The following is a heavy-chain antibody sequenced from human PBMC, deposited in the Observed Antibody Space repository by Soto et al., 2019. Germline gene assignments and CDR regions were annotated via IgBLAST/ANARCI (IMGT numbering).Heavy chain of an antibody. D-gene: IGHD6-19*01. CDR2: ISSGGDIS. V-gene: IGHV3-23*01. CDR3: ARRIALAGKNWCDP. CDR1: GFTFSSDA. J-gene: IGHJ5*02. Sequence: EVQLLESGGGLVQPGGSLRLSCAASGFTFSSDAMSWVRQAPGQGLEWVSVISSGGDISHYADYVKGRFTISRDNSKNTLYLQMNSLRVEETAVYYCARRIALAGKNWCDPWGQGTLVTVSS.